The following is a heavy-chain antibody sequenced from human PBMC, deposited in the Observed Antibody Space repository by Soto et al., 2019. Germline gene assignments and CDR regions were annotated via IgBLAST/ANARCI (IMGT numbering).Heavy chain of an antibody. CDR2: IWYDGSDK. Sequence: QVQLVESGGGVVQPGRSLRLSCAASGFTFSSFGIHWVRQAPGKGMEWVTVIWYDGSDKYYGDSVKGRFTISRDNSKNTVYLQMNSLRAADTGVYYCARGDVYAYYGLGYWGQGTLVTVSS. V-gene: IGHV3-33*01. CDR3: ARGDVYAYYGLGY. D-gene: IGHD4-17*01. J-gene: IGHJ4*02. CDR1: GFTFSSFG.